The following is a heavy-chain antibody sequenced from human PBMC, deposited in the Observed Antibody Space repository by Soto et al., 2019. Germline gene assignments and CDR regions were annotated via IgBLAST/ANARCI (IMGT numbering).Heavy chain of an antibody. CDR1: GFTFRSHA. CDR3: ARDQGGRRLPYYSYGMDV. Sequence: GGSLRLSCAASGFTFRSHAMNWVRQAPGRGLEWVAVIWYDGSGKYYLDSVKGRFTISRDNSKDTLYLDMNSLRAEDTAVYYCARDQGGRRLPYYSYGMDVWGQGTTVTVSS. J-gene: IGHJ6*02. V-gene: IGHV3-33*01. D-gene: IGHD1-1*01. CDR2: IWYDGSGK.